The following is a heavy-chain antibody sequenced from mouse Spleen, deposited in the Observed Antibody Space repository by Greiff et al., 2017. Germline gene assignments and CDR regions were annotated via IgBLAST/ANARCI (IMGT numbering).Heavy chain of an antibody. CDR1: GFNIKDDY. D-gene: IGHD2-10*02. CDR2: IDPENGDT. V-gene: IGHV14-4*01. J-gene: IGHJ4*01. CDR3: TTKYGNYVRAMDY. Sequence: VQLKQSGAELVRPGASVKLSCTASGFNIKDDYMHWVKQRPEQGLEWIGWIDPENGDTEYASKFQGKATITADTSSNTAYLQLSSLTSEDTAVYYCTTKYGNYVRAMDYWGQGTSVTVSS.